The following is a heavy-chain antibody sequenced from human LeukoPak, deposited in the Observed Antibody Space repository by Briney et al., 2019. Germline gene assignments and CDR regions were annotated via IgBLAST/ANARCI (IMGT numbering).Heavy chain of an antibody. CDR3: ARDPYYDFWSGYYGGYGMDV. V-gene: IGHV4-30-4*01. J-gene: IGHJ6*02. CDR2: IYYSGST. Sequence: PAETLSLTCTVSGGSFSSGDYYWSWLRPPPGQGLEWIGYIYYSGSTYYNPSIERRAIISVDTAKYQFSLKLSSVTAADTAVYYCARDPYYDFWSGYYGGYGMDVWGQGTTVTVSS. CDR1: GGSFSSGDYY. D-gene: IGHD3-3*01.